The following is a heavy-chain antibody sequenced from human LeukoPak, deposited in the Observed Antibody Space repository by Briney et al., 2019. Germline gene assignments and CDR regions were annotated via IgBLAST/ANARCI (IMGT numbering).Heavy chain of an antibody. Sequence: GGSLRLSCAASGFTFSSYAMSWVRQAPGKGLEWVSAISGSGGSTYYADSVKGRFTISRDNSKNTLYLQMNSLRAEDTAVYYCAKDPAYDFSLARLAYWGQGTLVTVSS. J-gene: IGHJ4*02. CDR2: ISGSGGST. CDR1: GFTFSSYA. D-gene: IGHD3-3*01. V-gene: IGHV3-23*01. CDR3: AKDPAYDFSLARLAY.